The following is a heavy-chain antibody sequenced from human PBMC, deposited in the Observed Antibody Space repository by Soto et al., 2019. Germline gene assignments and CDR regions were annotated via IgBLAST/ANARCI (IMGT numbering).Heavy chain of an antibody. D-gene: IGHD2-2*02. CDR3: SSVVVPDAIGRDYFDY. CDR2: INPSGGST. Sequence: QVQLVQSGAEVKKPGASVKVSCKASGYTFTSYYMHWVRQAPGQGLEWMGIINPSGGSTSYVQKFQGRVIMTRDTSTSTVYMELSSLRSEDTAVYYCSSVVVPDAIGRDYFDYWGQGTLVTVSS. CDR1: GYTFTSYY. V-gene: IGHV1-46*03. J-gene: IGHJ4*02.